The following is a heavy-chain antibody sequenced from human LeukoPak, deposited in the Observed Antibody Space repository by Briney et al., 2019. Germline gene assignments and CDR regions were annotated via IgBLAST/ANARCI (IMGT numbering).Heavy chain of an antibody. J-gene: IGHJ5*02. CDR2: IYYSGST. V-gene: IGHV4-30-4*01. CDR3: ARGRSGWYWFDP. D-gene: IGHD6-19*01. CDR1: GGSISSGDYY. Sequence: PSQTLSLTCTVSGGSISSGDYYWSWIRQPPGKGLEWIGYIYYSGSTYYNPSLKSRVTISVDTSKNQFSLKLSSVTAADTAVYYCARGRSGWYWFDPWGQGTLVTVSS.